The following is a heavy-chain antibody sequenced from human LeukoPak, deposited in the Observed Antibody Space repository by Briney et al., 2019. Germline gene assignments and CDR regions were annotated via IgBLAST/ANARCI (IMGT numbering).Heavy chain of an antibody. CDR3: AREGGGLFGEITNWFDP. Sequence: PSQTLSLTCTVSGGSISSGSYYWSWIRQPAGKGLEWIGNIYYSGTTYYNPSLKSRVTISVDTSKNQFSLKLSSVTAADTAVYYCAREGGGLFGEITNWFDPWGQGTLVTVSS. CDR2: IYYSGTT. D-gene: IGHD2-21*01. V-gene: IGHV4-61*09. CDR1: GGSISSGSYY. J-gene: IGHJ5*02.